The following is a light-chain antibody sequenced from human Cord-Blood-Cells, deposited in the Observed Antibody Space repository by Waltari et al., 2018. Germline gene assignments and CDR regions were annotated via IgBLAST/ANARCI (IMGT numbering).Light chain of an antibody. CDR2: EGS. CDR3: CSYAGSSTYV. V-gene: IGLV2-23*01. CDR1: SSDVGGYNL. Sequence: QSALTQPASVSGSPGPSITISCTGTSSDVGGYNLSSWYQQDPGKAPKLMIYEGSKRPSGVSNRFSGSKSGNTASLTISGLQAEDEADYYCCSYAGSSTYVFGTGTKVTVL. J-gene: IGLJ1*01.